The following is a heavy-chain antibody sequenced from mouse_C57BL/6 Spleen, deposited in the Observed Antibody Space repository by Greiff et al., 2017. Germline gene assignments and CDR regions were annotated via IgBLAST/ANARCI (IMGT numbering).Heavy chain of an antibody. CDR3: ARKITTVVERYFDY. D-gene: IGHD1-1*01. Sequence: VQLQQSGAELMKPGASVKLSCKATGYTFTGYWIEWVKQRPGHGLEWIGEILPGSGSTNYNEKFKGKATFTADTSSNAAYMRLSSLTTDDSAIYYCARKITTVVERYFDYWGQGTTLTVSS. CDR1: GYTFTGYW. CDR2: ILPGSGST. V-gene: IGHV1-9*01. J-gene: IGHJ2*01.